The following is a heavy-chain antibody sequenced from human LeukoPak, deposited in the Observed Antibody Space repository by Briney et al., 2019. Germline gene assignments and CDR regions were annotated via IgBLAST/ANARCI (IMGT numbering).Heavy chain of an antibody. CDR3: ARSKAHLSTSWYGNWFDP. CDR1: GYSISSGYY. CDR2: IYHSGST. V-gene: IGHV4-38-2*02. Sequence: SETLSLICTVSGYSISSGYYWGWIRQPPGKGLEWIGSIYHSGSTYYNPSLKSRVTISVDTSKNQPSLRLSSVTAADTAVYYCARSKAHLSTSWYGNWFDPWGQGTLVTVSS. J-gene: IGHJ5*02. D-gene: IGHD2-2*01.